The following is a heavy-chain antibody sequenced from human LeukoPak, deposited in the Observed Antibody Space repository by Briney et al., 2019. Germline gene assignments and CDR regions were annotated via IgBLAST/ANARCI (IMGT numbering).Heavy chain of an antibody. Sequence: ASVKVSCKASGYTFTSYGISWVRQAPGQGLEWMGWISAYNGNTNYAQKLQGRVTMTTDTSTSTAYMEPRSLRSDDTAVYYCARNVRYFYYMDVWGKGTTVTVSS. CDR3: ARNVRYFYYMDV. CDR1: GYTFTSYG. CDR2: ISAYNGNT. V-gene: IGHV1-18*01. J-gene: IGHJ6*03.